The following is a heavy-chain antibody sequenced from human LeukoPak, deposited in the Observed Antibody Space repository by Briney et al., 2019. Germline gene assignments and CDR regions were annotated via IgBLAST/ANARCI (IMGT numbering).Heavy chain of an antibody. CDR2: ISAYNGNT. J-gene: IGHJ6*03. Sequence: ASVKVSCKASGYTFTSYGISGVRQAPGQGLRWMGWISAYNGNTNYAQKLQGRVTMTTDTSTSTAYMELRSLRSDDTAVYYCARERRDSSGYYYYYYMDVWGKGTTVTVS. V-gene: IGHV1-18*01. CDR3: ARERRDSSGYYYYYYMDV. CDR1: GYTFTSYG. D-gene: IGHD3-22*01.